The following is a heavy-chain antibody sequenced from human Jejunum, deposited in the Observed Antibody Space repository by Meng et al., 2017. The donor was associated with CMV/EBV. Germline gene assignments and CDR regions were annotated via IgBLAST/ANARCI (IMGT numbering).Heavy chain of an antibody. V-gene: IGHV3-74*03. CDR2: IIIHGSPT. D-gene: IGHD3-10*01. CDR3: ARGAGGFDQ. Sequence: ACVGSGFTFCTYWLPWHRTAPRQCLVWFSHIIIHGSPTTYADSVKGRFTISRDNAKNTLYLKMNSLRVEDTAVYYCARGAGGFDQWGQGALVTVSS. J-gene: IGHJ4*02. CDR1: GFTFCTYW.